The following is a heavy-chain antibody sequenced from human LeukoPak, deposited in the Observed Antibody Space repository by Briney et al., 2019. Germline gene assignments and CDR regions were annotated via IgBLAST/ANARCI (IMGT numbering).Heavy chain of an antibody. CDR2: ISGSGGST. D-gene: IGHD3-3*01. CDR3: AKSDFWSGYNWSDP. CDR1: GFTFSSYA. Sequence: GGSLRLSCAASGFTFSSYAMSWVRQAPGKGLDWVSAISGSGGSTYYADSVKGRFTISRDNSKNTLYLQMNSLRAEDTAVYYCAKSDFWSGYNWSDPWGQGTLVTVSS. V-gene: IGHV3-23*01. J-gene: IGHJ5*02.